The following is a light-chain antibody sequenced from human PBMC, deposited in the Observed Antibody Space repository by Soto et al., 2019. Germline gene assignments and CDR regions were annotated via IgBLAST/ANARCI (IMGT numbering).Light chain of an antibody. V-gene: IGLV2-14*01. J-gene: IGLJ2*01. CDR3: SSYASSVAVV. CDR2: EVS. Sequence: QPALTQPASVSGSPGQSITLSCTGTNSDIGAYNFVSWYQQHPGKAPKLMIYEVSNRPSGISNRFSGSKSGNTASLTISGLQAEDEAAYYCSSYASSVAVVFGGGTKVTVL. CDR1: NSDIGAYNF.